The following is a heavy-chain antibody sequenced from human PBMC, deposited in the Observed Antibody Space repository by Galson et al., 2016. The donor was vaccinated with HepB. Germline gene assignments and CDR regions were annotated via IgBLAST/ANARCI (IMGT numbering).Heavy chain of an antibody. CDR1: GFSISSYW. D-gene: IGHD3-3*01. CDR3: SIEYYDFWSGNN. J-gene: IGHJ4*02. V-gene: IGHV3-7*03. Sequence: SLRLSCAASGFSISSYWMSWVRQAPGKGLEWVANIERDGSEKNYVASVKGRFTISRDNAKNSLYLQMNSLRVEDTAVYYCSIEYYDFWSGNNWGQGTLVTVSS. CDR2: IERDGSEK.